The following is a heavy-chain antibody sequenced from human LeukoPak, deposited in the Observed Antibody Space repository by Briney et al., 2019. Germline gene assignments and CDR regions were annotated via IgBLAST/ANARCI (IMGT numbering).Heavy chain of an antibody. CDR3: AIIALGYCSSTSCHRSWYRGAFDI. CDR1: GFTFSSYA. Sequence: GGSLRLSCAASGFTFSSYAMSWVRQAPGKGLEWVSAISGSGGSTYYADSVKGRFTISRDNSKNTLYLQMNSLRAEETAVYYCAIIALGYCSSTSCHRSWYRGAFDIWGQGTMVTVSS. J-gene: IGHJ3*02. V-gene: IGHV3-23*01. D-gene: IGHD2-2*01. CDR2: ISGSGGST.